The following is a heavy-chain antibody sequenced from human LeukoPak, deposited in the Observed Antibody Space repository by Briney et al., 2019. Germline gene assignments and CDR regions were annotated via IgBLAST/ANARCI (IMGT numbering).Heavy chain of an antibody. J-gene: IGHJ4*02. Sequence: GASVKVSCKASGYTFTGYYMHWVRQAPGQGLEWMGWINPNSGGTDYAQKFQGRVTMTSDTSISTAYMELSRLRSDDTAVYYCARSYYGSGSADWGQGTLVTVSS. V-gene: IGHV1-2*02. CDR3: ARSYYGSGSAD. CDR2: INPNSGGT. D-gene: IGHD3-10*01. CDR1: GYTFTGYY.